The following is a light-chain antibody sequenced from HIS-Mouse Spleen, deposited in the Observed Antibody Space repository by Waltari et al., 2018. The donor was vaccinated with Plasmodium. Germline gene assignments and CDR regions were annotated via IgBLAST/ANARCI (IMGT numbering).Light chain of an antibody. CDR1: ALQQQY. CDR3: QSADSSGTYWV. CDR2: KDS. J-gene: IGLJ3*02. Sequence: SYELTQPPSVSVSPGQTARITCSGEALQQQYAYWYQQKPGQAPVLVIYKDSERPSGIPERFSGSSSGTTVTLTISGVQAEDEADYYCQSADSSGTYWVFGGGTKLTVL. V-gene: IGLV3-25*03.